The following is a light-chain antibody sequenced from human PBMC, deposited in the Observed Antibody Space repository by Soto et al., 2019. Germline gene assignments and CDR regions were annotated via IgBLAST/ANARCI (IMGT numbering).Light chain of an antibody. J-gene: IGKJ1*01. Sequence: DIQMTQSPSSLSASVGDRVTITCRASQSISSYLNWYQQKPGKAPKLLIYAASSLQSGVPSRFSGSGSGTDFTLTISSLQSEDIATYYCQMSYSTPLTFGQGTKV. V-gene: IGKV1-39*01. CDR1: QSISSY. CDR3: QMSYSTPLT. CDR2: AAS.